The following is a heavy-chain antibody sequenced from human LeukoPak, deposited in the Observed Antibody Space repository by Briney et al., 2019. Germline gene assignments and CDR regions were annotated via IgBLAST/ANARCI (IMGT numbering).Heavy chain of an antibody. D-gene: IGHD3-22*01. Sequence: SETLFLTCTVSGGSISSYCWSWIRQPAGKGLEWIGRIYTSGSTNYNPSLKSRVTISLDKSKNQFSLKLSSVTAADTAVYYCARDSWGYYYDSSGPFPTVHFDFWGRGTLVTVSS. CDR2: IYTSGST. J-gene: IGHJ2*01. CDR1: GGSISSYC. CDR3: ARDSWGYYYDSSGPFPTVHFDF. V-gene: IGHV4-4*07.